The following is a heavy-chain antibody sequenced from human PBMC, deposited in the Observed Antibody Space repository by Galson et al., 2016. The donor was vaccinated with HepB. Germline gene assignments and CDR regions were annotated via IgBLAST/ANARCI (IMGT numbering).Heavy chain of an antibody. V-gene: IGHV3-30*03. CDR2: ISHDGTNK. Sequence: SLRLSCAASGFTFGSYGMHWVRQAPGKGLEWVAVISHDGTNKYYTDSVKGRFTISKDSPKNTLYLQMNSLRAEDTAVYYCARDSPRRGWTSYFDYWGQGTLVTVSS. D-gene: IGHD6-19*01. CDR1: GFTFGSYG. CDR3: ARDSPRRGWTSYFDY. J-gene: IGHJ4*02.